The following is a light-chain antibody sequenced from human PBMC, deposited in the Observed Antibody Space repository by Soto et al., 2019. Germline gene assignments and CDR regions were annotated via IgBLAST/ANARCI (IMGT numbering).Light chain of an antibody. Sequence: QAVVTQPPSASGAPGQRVTISCSGGRSNIGNQVVQWFQHLPGKAPKLLIQNNNERPSGVPDRFSGSKSGTSASLAISALQSEDEGDYYCATWDDSLDGPVFGGGTKVTVL. CDR2: NNN. J-gene: IGLJ2*01. CDR1: RSNIGNQV. CDR3: ATWDDSLDGPV. V-gene: IGLV1-44*01.